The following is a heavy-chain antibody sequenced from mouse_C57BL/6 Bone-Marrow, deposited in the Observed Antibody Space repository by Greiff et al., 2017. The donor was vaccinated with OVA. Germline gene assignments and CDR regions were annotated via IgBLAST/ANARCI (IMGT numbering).Heavy chain of an antibody. V-gene: IGHV1-76*01. J-gene: IGHJ3*01. D-gene: IGHD2-5*01. CDR1: GYTFTDYY. CDR2: IYPGSGNT. Sequence: VKLQQSGAELVRPGASVKLSCKASGYTFTDYYINWVKQRPGQGLEWIARIYPGSGNTYYNEKFKGKATLTAEKSSSTAYMQLSSLTSEDSAVYFCARTGYSNYPGFAYWGQGTLVTVSA. CDR3: ARTGYSNYPGFAY.